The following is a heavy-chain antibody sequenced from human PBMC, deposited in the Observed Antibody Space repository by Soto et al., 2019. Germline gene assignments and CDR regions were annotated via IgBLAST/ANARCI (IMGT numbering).Heavy chain of an antibody. Sequence: QVLLVQSGAEVKKPGSSVKVSCKASGGTFSSYGISWVRQTPGRGLEWMGGIFPLFGTTNYAQKFRGRVTVTADESTSTVYMELRSLSFEDTAIYYCARAHGSSWYNWFDPWGQGTLVTVSS. J-gene: IGHJ5*02. V-gene: IGHV1-69*01. CDR3: ARAHGSSWYNWFDP. D-gene: IGHD6-13*01. CDR2: IFPLFGTT. CDR1: GGTFSSYG.